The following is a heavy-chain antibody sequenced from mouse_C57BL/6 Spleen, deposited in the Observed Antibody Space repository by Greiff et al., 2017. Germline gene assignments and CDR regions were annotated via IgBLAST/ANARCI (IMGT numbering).Heavy chain of an antibody. CDR1: GYTFTDYE. CDR2: IDPETGGT. V-gene: IGHV1-15*01. Sequence: VKLMESGAELVRPGASVTLSCKASGYTFTDYEMHWVKQTPVHGLEWIGAIDPETGGTAYNQKFKGKAILTADKSSSTAYMELRSLTSEDSAVYYCTRDGSSFYAMDYWGQGTSVTVSS. D-gene: IGHD1-1*01. CDR3: TRDGSSFYAMDY. J-gene: IGHJ4*01.